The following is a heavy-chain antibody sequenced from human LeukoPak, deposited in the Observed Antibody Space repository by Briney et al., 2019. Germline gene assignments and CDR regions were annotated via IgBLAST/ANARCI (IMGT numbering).Heavy chain of an antibody. V-gene: IGHV1-2*06. CDR1: GYTFTGYY. CDR2: INPNSGGT. J-gene: IGHJ4*02. Sequence: ASVKVSCTASGYTFTGYYMHWVRQAPGQGLEWMGRINPNSGGTNYAQKFQGRVTITADESTSTAYMELSSLRSEDTAVYYCARDREKYDSSGYYLCWGQGTLITVSS. CDR3: ARDREKYDSSGYYLC. D-gene: IGHD3-22*01.